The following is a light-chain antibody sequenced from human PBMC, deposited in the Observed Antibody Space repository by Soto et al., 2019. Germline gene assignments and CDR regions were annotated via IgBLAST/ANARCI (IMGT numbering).Light chain of an antibody. CDR3: QHYSGDRAT. Sequence: DILLTQSPSTLSASVGDRVTISCRARQSINKWLAWYQHKPGKAPNLLIYEVSTLHSGVPSRFSGSGSGTEFTLTISSLRPDDFATYYCQHYSGDRATFGQGTKVEI. CDR2: EVS. V-gene: IGKV1-5*03. J-gene: IGKJ1*01. CDR1: QSINKW.